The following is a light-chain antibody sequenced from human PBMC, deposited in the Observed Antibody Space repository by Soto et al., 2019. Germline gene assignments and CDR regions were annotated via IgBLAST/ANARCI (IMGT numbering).Light chain of an antibody. CDR3: LLYDGGARV. CDR1: TGAVTSGHY. V-gene: IGLV7-46*01. Sequence: QAVVTQEPSLTVSPGGTVTLTCGSSTGAVTSGHYPYWFQQKPGQAPRTLIYDTSNKHSWTPARFSGSLLGGKAALTLSGAQPEDEAEYYCLLYDGGARVFGIGTKVTVL. CDR2: DTS. J-gene: IGLJ1*01.